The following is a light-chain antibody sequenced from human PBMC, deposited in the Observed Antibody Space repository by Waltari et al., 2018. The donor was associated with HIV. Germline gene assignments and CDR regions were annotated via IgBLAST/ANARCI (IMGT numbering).Light chain of an antibody. Sequence: NFMLTQPHSVSESPGKTVTISCTRSSGSIASNSVQWYQQRPGSSPTTVIYKDDKRPSGVPDRFSGSIDSSSNSASLTISGLRTEDEADYYCQSYDNENPVLFGGGTKLTVL. CDR2: KDD. CDR3: QSYDNENPVL. CDR1: SGSIASNS. J-gene: IGLJ2*01. V-gene: IGLV6-57*01.